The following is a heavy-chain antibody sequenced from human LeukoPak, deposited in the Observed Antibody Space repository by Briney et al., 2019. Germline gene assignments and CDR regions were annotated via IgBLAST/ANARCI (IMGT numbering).Heavy chain of an antibody. CDR2: INPNSGGT. Sequence: GASVKVSCKASGYILSVYYMHWVRQAPGQGLEWMGWINPNSGGTDYAQKLQGRVTMTRDTSISTAYMELIGLRSDDTAVYYCARGEFRTGAKGDYYYYMDVWGKGTTVTVSS. CDR1: GYILSVYY. J-gene: IGHJ6*03. V-gene: IGHV1-2*02. CDR3: ARGEFRTGAKGDYYYYMDV. D-gene: IGHD3/OR15-3a*01.